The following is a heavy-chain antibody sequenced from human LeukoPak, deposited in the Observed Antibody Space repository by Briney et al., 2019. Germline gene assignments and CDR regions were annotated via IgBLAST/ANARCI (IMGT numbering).Heavy chain of an antibody. V-gene: IGHV4-39*01. J-gene: IGHJ5*02. CDR2: IYTSGST. CDR3: ARNWNHKYNYFDP. CDR1: GGSISSSTYY. Sequence: PSETLSLTCTVSGGSISSSTYYWGWIRQPPGKGLEWIGSIYTSGSTYYNPSLKSRVTISVDASKNQFSLKLTSVTAADTAVYYCARNWNHKYNYFDPWGQGALVTVSS. D-gene: IGHD1-14*01.